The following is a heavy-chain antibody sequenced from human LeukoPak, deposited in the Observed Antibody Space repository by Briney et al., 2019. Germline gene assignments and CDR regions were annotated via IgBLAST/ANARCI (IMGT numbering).Heavy chain of an antibody. D-gene: IGHD2-21*01. V-gene: IGHV3-30*02. CDR3: ASGVIADNH. Sequence: GGSLRLSCAASGFAFSGSAMQWVRQAPGKGLEWVAFIRFDESIKDYGDSVKGRFTISRDNSRNTVYLQMNSLRFEDTAVYYCASGVIADNHWGQGTLVTVSS. J-gene: IGHJ5*02. CDR2: IRFDESIK. CDR1: GFAFSGSA.